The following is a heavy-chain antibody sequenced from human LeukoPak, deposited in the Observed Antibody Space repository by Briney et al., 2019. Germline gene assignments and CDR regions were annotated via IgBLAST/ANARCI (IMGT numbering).Heavy chain of an antibody. V-gene: IGHV3-53*01. Sequence: PGGSPRLSCAASGFTVSSNYMSWVRQAPGKGLEWVSVIYSGGSTYYADSVKGRFTISRDNSKNTLYVQMNSLRAEDTAVYYCTSGTYYSPFDYWGQGTLVTVSS. D-gene: IGHD3-10*01. J-gene: IGHJ4*02. CDR1: GFTVSSNY. CDR2: IYSGGST. CDR3: TSGTYYSPFDY.